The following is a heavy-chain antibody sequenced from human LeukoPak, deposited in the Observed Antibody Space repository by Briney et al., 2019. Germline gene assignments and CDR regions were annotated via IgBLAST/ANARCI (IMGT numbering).Heavy chain of an antibody. CDR2: MHHTGST. V-gene: IGHV4-38-2*01. CDR1: GYSINSGYH. CDR3: ATSEVGGFFDY. J-gene: IGHJ4*02. D-gene: IGHD4-23*01. Sequence: PSETLSLTCSVSGYSINSGYHWGWIRQPPGKGLEWIAIMHHTGSTHYNPSLQSRVTISIDTSKNHFSLKLRSVSAADTAIYYCATSEVGGFFDYWGQGTPVTVSS.